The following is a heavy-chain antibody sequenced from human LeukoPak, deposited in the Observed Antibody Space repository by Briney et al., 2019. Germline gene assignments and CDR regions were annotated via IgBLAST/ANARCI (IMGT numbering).Heavy chain of an antibody. J-gene: IGHJ4*02. CDR3: ARVSGGYSYGYGDY. CDR2: IYSSGST. D-gene: IGHD5-18*01. Sequence: SETLSLTCSVSGASISSGSNYWGWIRQPPGKTLEWIGSIYSSGSTYYNPSLKSRVIIIIDTPKNHFSLTLSSVTAADTAVYYCARVSGGYSYGYGDYWGQGTLVTVSS. V-gene: IGHV4-39*07. CDR1: GASISSGSNY.